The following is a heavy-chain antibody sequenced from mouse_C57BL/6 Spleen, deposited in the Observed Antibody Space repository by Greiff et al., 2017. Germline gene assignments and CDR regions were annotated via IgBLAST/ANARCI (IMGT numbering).Heavy chain of an antibody. V-gene: IGHV5-4*01. Sequence: EVKLVESGGGLVKPGGSLKLSCAASGFTFSSYAMSWVRQTPEKRLEWVATISDGGSYTYYPDNVKGRFTISRDNAKNNLYLQMSHLQSEDTAMYYCARDVYYGYDGFAYWGQGTLVTVSA. D-gene: IGHD2-2*01. CDR2: ISDGGSYT. J-gene: IGHJ3*01. CDR1: GFTFSSYA. CDR3: ARDVYYGYDGFAY.